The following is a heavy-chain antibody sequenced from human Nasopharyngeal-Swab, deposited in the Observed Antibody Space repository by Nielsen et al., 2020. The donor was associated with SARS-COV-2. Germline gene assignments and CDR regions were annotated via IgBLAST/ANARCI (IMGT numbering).Heavy chain of an antibody. CDR2: ISYDGSNK. V-gene: IGHV3-30-3*01. J-gene: IGHJ4*02. D-gene: IGHD1-26*01. CDR1: GYTFTSYA. CDR3: ARPHSGSYYSYFDY. Sequence: SCKASGYTFTSYAMHWVRQAPGKGLEWVAVISYDGSNKYYADSVKGRFTISRDNSKNTLYLQMNSLRAEDTAVYYCARPHSGSYYSYFDYWGQGTLVTVSS.